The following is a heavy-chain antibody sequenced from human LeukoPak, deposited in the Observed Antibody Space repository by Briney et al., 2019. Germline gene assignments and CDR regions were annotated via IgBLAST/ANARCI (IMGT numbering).Heavy chain of an antibody. CDR3: ARGDTGMAYWYFDL. CDR1: GYSFTGNY. CDR2: INPNSGGT. Sequence: ASVKVSCTASGYSFTGNYMHWVRQAPGQGLEWMGWINPNSGGTNYAQKFQGRVTMTRDTSISTAYMELSRLRSDDTAVYYCARGDTGMAYWYFDLWGRGTLVTVSS. J-gene: IGHJ2*01. D-gene: IGHD5-18*01. V-gene: IGHV1-2*02.